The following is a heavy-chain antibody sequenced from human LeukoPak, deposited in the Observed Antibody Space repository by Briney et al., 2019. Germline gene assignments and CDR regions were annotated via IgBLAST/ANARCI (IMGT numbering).Heavy chain of an antibody. CDR1: GFAFTSQA. Sequence: PRGSLRLSCAASGFAFTSQAMGSVRQSPGPGLKWVSVISDTSDLTYYSDSVKGRFTISRDNSKNMLYLQMNSLIAEDTAVYSCAKDAGRNSGWYFFDHWGQGTLVTVSS. J-gene: IGHJ4*02. D-gene: IGHD6-19*01. CDR3: AKDAGRNSGWYFFDH. V-gene: IGHV3-23*01. CDR2: ISDTSDLT.